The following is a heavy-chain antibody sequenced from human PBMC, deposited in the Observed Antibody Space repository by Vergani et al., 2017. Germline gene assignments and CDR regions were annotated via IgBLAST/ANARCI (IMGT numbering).Heavy chain of an antibody. CDR1: GFTFDDYA. D-gene: IGHD6-13*01. CDR2: INWNSDSI. Sequence: EVQLVESGGGVVQPGRSLRLSCAASGFTFDDYAMHWVRQAPGKGLEWVSGINWNSDSIAYADSVKGRFTISRDNAKNSLYLQMNSLRAEDTALYYCVKDIAASGNYWYFDLWVRGTLVGVS. J-gene: IGHJ2*01. CDR3: VKDIAASGNYWYFDL. V-gene: IGHV3-9*01.